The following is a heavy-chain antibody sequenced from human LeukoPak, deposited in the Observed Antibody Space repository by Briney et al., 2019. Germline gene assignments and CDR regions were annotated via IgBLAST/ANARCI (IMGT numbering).Heavy chain of an antibody. CDR2: IYYSGST. V-gene: IGHV4-59*08. CDR1: GGSISSYY. D-gene: IGHD3-10*01. J-gene: IGHJ4*02. CDR3: ARQVKTYYGSGSFDY. Sequence: SETLSLTCTVSGGSISSYYWSWIRQPPGNGLEWIGYIYYSGSTNYNPSLKSRVTISVDTSKKQFSLKLSSVTAADTAVYYCARQVKTYYGSGSFDYWGQGTLVTVSS.